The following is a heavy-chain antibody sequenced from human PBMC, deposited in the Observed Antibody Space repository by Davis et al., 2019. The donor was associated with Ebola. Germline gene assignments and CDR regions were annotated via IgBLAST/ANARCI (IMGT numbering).Heavy chain of an antibody. CDR2: INHSGST. J-gene: IGHJ4*02. Sequence: GSLRLSCAASGFTFSSYSMNWVRQPPGKGLEWIGEINHSGSTNYNPSLKSRVTISVDTSKNQFSLKLNSVTAADTAVYYCARVRGSYSHFDYWGQGTLVTVSS. V-gene: IGHV4-34*01. D-gene: IGHD1-26*01. CDR3: ARVRGSYSHFDY. CDR1: GFTFSSYS.